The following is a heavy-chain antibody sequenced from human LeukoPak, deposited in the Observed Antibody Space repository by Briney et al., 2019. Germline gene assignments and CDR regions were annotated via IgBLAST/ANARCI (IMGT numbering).Heavy chain of an antibody. D-gene: IGHD6-13*01. J-gene: IGHJ4*02. CDR1: GGSISSGAYY. CDR3: ARGGAAAPNY. CDR2: IGYTGDT. V-gene: IGHV4-31*03. Sequence: SQTLSLTCTVSGGSISSGAYYWSWVRQLPEKGLDWIGYIGYTGDTYYNPSLRSRATISKDTSKTQFSLRLNSLTAADTAVYYCARGGAAAPNYWGQGTLVTVSS.